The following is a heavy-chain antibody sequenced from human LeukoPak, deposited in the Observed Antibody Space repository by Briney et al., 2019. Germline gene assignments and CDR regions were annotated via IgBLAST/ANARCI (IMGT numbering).Heavy chain of an antibody. CDR3: ARVSSGSYDNDY. Sequence: SETLSLTCAVYGGSFSGYYWSWIRQPPGKGLEWIGEINHSGSTNYNPSLKSRVTISVDTSKNQFSVELSSVTAADTAVYYCARVSSGSYDNDYWGQGTLVTVSS. J-gene: IGHJ4*02. V-gene: IGHV4-34*01. D-gene: IGHD1-26*01. CDR2: INHSGST. CDR1: GGSFSGYY.